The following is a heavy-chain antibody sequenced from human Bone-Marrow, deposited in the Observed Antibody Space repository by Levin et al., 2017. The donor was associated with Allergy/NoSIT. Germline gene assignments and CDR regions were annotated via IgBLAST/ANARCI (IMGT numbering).Heavy chain of an antibody. V-gene: IGHV4-31*03. D-gene: IGHD2-2*01. J-gene: IGHJ6*02. CDR2: IYYSGST. CDR1: GGSISSGGYY. CDR3: ARGYCSSTSCYQPIAARPNYYYYYGMDV. Sequence: PSETLSLTCTVSGGSISSGGYYWSWIRQHPGKGLEWIGYIYYSGSTYYNPSLKSRVTISVDTSKNQFSLKLSSVTAADTAVYYCARGYCSSTSCYQPIAARPNYYYYYGMDVWGQGTTVTVSS.